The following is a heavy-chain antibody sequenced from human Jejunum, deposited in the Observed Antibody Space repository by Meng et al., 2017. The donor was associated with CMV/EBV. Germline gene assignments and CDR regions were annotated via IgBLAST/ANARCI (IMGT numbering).Heavy chain of an antibody. J-gene: IGHJ1*01. V-gene: IGHV4-4*02. CDR2: VYPSGST. CDR3: ARDEPGLAAAGALQH. CDR1: GASIHSSNW. D-gene: IGHD6-13*01. Sequence: SGASIHSSNWWNWVRQTPGKGLEWIGDVYPSGSTSYNPSLKSRVTISVDKSKNQFSLKLNSVTAADTAVYYCARDEPGLAAAGALQHWGRGTLVTVSS.